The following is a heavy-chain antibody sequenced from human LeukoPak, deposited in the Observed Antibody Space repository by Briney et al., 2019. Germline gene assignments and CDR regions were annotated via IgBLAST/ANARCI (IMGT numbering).Heavy chain of an antibody. D-gene: IGHD3-10*01. CDR3: AREGPYYYGSGSYYKGFDY. CDR1: GFTFSSYG. CDR2: IWYDGSNK. J-gene: IGHJ4*02. Sequence: GGSLRLSCAASGFTFSSYGMHWVRQAPGKGLEWVAVIWYDGSNKYYADSVKGRFTISRDNSKNTLYLQMNSLRAEDTAVYYCAREGPYYYGSGSYYKGFDYWGQGTLVTVSS. V-gene: IGHV3-33*01.